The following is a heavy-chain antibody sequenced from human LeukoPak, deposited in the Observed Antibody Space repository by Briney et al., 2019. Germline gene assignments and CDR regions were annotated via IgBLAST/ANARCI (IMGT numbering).Heavy chain of an antibody. Sequence: GASVKVSCKASGGTFSSHSISWVRQAPGQGLEWVGWINPNSGGTNYAQKFQGRVTMTRDTSISTAYMELSRLRSDDTAVYYCARGDSTPGIGPYYYYYYMDVWGKGTTVTVSS. CDR2: INPNSGGT. D-gene: IGHD2-21*02. J-gene: IGHJ6*03. V-gene: IGHV1-2*02. CDR3: ARGDSTPGIGPYYYYYYMDV. CDR1: GGTFSSHS.